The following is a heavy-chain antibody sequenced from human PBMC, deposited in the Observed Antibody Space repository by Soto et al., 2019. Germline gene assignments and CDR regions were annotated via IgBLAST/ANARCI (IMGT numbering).Heavy chain of an antibody. V-gene: IGHV4-30-4*01. CDR2: IYYSGST. J-gene: IGHJ4*02. CDR3: ARVPMESSGWPQGFDY. CDR1: GGSISSGGYY. Sequence: SETLSLTCTVSGGSISSGGYYWSWIRHPPGKGLEWIGYIYYSGSTYYNPSLKSRVTISVDTSKNQFSLKLSSVTAADTAVYYCARVPMESSGWPQGFDYWGQGTLVTVSS. D-gene: IGHD6-19*01.